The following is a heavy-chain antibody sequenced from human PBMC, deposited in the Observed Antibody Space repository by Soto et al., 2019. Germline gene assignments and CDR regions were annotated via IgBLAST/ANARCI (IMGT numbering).Heavy chain of an antibody. CDR1: GLTVSHNY. Sequence: LRLSCVASGLTVSHNYMAWVRQAPEMGLEWVSILYTEGTTYYADSVKGRFTVSRDSSKNTLFLQMDSLGAEDTAVYYCVRPRPSGENYGMDVRGQGTTVTVSS. CDR2: LYTEGTT. CDR3: VRPRPSGENYGMDV. D-gene: IGHD3-16*01. V-gene: IGHV3-53*01. J-gene: IGHJ6*02.